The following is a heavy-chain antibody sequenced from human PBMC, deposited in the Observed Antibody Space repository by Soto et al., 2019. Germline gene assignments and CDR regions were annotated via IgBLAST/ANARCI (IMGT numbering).Heavy chain of an antibody. Sequence: ASVKVSCKASGYTFTSYDINWARQATGQGLEWMGWMNPNSGNTGYAQKFQGRVTMTRNTSISTAYMELSSLRSEDTAVYYCARGRPIRSPNWFDPWGQRTLVTVSS. D-gene: IGHD3-3*01. CDR3: ARGRPIRSPNWFDP. CDR2: MNPNSGNT. CDR1: GYTFTSYD. J-gene: IGHJ5*02. V-gene: IGHV1-8*01.